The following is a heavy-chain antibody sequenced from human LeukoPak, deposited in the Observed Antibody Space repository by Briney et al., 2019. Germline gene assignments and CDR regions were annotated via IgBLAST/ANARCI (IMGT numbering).Heavy chain of an antibody. J-gene: IGHJ4*02. CDR3: AREAGRFWNPTFDY. CDR1: GGTFTSYA. D-gene: IGHD3-3*01. Sequence: SVKVSCKTSGGTFTSYAITWVRQAPGQGLEWMGKIIPIFGTANYAQKFQGRVTITADESTSTAYMELSSLRSEDTAVYYCAREAGRFWNPTFDYWGQGTLVTVSS. V-gene: IGHV1-69*13. CDR2: IIPIFGTA.